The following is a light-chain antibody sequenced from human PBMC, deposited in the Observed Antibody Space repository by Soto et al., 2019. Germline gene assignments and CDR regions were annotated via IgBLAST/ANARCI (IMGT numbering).Light chain of an antibody. Sequence: QSALTQPASVSGPPGQSITISCTGTSSDVGAFNFVSWHQQHPGKAPKLMIYNVYDRPSGFSYRFSGSKYGNTASLTISGLQGEDEADYYCSSYTVSRTYVFGTGTKLTVL. V-gene: IGLV2-14*03. CDR3: SSYTVSRTYV. J-gene: IGLJ1*01. CDR2: NVY. CDR1: SSDVGAFNF.